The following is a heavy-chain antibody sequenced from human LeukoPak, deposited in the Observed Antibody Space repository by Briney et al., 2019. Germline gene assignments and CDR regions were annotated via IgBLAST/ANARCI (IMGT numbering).Heavy chain of an antibody. CDR3: VSHYCSGAYCFLDY. J-gene: IGHJ4*02. Sequence: PGGSLRLSCAASGFDFSDYYMSWVRQSPGEGLEWLAYISANGAYTKYADSVKGLSTISRDNAKKSLYLQISGLRAEDTAVYYCVSHYCSGAYCFLDYWGQGTLVTVSS. D-gene: IGHD6-19*01. CDR2: ISANGAYT. V-gene: IGHV3/OR16-9*01. CDR1: GFDFSDYY.